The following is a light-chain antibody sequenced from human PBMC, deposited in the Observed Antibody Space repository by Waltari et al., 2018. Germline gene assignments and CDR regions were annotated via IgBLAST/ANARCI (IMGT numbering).Light chain of an antibody. CDR2: GAF. Sequence: EIVLTQSPGTLSLSPGERATLSCRASQSVGRSLAWYQQKPGQAPRLLIYGAFIRATGIADRFSGSGSGTDFSLTISRLEPEDFAMYYCQHYVRLPVTFGQGTKVEIK. CDR3: QHYVRLPVT. J-gene: IGKJ1*01. V-gene: IGKV3-20*01. CDR1: QSVGRS.